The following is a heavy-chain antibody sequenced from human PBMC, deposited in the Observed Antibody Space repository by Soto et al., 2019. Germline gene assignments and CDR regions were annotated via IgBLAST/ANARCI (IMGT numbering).Heavy chain of an antibody. CDR2: IFYSGST. Sequence: QVQLQESGPGLVKPSETLSLTCTVSGGSVSSGSYYWSWIRQPPEKGLEWIGYIFYSGSTNYNPSLTRRVTISVDTSKNQFSLKLSSVTAADTAVYYCARDPHSYGFYYGMDVWGQGTTVTVSS. CDR3: ARDPHSYGFYYGMDV. V-gene: IGHV4-61*01. J-gene: IGHJ6*02. D-gene: IGHD5-18*01. CDR1: GGSVSSGSYY.